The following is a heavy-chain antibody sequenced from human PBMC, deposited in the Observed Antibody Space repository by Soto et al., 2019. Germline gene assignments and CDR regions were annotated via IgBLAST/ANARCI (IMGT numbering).Heavy chain of an antibody. V-gene: IGHV3-33*01. J-gene: IGHJ5*02. CDR1: GFTFSNYG. D-gene: IGHD6-19*01. Sequence: GGSLRLSCAASGFTFSNYGMNWVRQAPGKGLEWVASIWNDGSKQYYADSVKDRLTVSRDNSENTLYLQINSLRDEDTAVYYCARGASSGWFSDWFNPWGQGALVTVSS. CDR3: ARGASSGWFSDWFNP. CDR2: IWNDGSKQ.